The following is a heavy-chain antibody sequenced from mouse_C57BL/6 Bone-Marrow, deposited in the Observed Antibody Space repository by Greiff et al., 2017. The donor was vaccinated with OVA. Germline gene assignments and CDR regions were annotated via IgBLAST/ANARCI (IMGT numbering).Heavy chain of an antibody. CDR3: TSDGPYFDY. CDR2: IDPETGGT. D-gene: IGHD2-3*01. CDR1: GYTFTDYE. Sequence: VQLQQSGAELVRPGASVTLSCKASGYTFTDYEMHWVKQTPVHGLEWIGAIDPETGGTAYNQKFKGKAILTADKSSSTAYMELRSLTSEDSAVYYCTSDGPYFDYWGQGTTLTVSS. J-gene: IGHJ2*01. V-gene: IGHV1-15*01.